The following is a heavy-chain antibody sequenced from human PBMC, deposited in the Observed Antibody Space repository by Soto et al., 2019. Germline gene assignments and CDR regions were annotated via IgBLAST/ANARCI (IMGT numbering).Heavy chain of an antibody. CDR1: GYTFTMYG. CDR2: ISAYNGNT. D-gene: IGHD3-3*01. CDR3: ARFWSGYRSWFDP. V-gene: IGHV1-18*04. J-gene: IGHJ5*02. Sequence: ASVKVSCKASGYTFTMYGISGVGQAPGQGLEWMGWISAYNGNTNYAQKLQGRVTMTTDTSTSTAYMELRSLRSDDTAVYYCARFWSGYRSWFDPWGQGTLVTVSS.